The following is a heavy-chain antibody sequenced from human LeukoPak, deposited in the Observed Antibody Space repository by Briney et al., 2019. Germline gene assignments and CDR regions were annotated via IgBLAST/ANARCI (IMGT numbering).Heavy chain of an antibody. CDR3: ATGGSGGEFDP. J-gene: IGHJ5*02. CDR2: FDPEDGET. Sequence: ASVKVSCKVSGYTLTELSMHWVRQAPGKGLEWMGGFDPEDGETIYAQKFQGRVTMTEATSTDTAYMELSSLRSEDTAVYYCATGGSGGEFDPWGQGTLVTVSS. CDR1: GYTLTELS. D-gene: IGHD2-21*01. V-gene: IGHV1-24*01.